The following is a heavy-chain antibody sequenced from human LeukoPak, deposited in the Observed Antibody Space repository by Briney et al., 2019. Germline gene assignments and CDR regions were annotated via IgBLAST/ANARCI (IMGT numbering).Heavy chain of an antibody. J-gene: IGHJ6*02. CDR2: INHSGST. CDR1: GGSFSGYY. V-gene: IGHV4-34*01. Sequence: SETLPLTCAVYGGSFSGYYWSWIRQPPGKGLEWIGEINHSGSTNYNPSLKSRVTISVDTSKNQFSLKLGSVTAADTAVYYCARVGYSYGTFGPYYYYGMDVWGQGTTVTVSS. D-gene: IGHD5-18*01. CDR3: ARVGYSYGTFGPYYYYGMDV.